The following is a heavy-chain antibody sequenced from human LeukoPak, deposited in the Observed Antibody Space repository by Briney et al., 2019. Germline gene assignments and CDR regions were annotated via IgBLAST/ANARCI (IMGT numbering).Heavy chain of an antibody. CDR2: IKYDGSEK. CDR1: GFIFSNYW. D-gene: IGHD6-6*01. J-gene: IGHJ4*02. CDR3: THSGWSD. Sequence: GGSLRLSCAASGFIFSNYWMIRVRQAPGKGLEWVANIKYDGSEKYYVDSVKGRFTISRDNAKNSVYLQMNSLRAEDTAIYYCTHSGWSDWGQGTLVTVSS. V-gene: IGHV3-7*01.